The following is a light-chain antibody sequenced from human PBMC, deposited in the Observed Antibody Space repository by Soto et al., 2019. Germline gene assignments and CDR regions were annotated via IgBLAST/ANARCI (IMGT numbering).Light chain of an antibody. CDR1: QSISNR. Sequence: DIQMTQSPSTLSASVGDRVIITCRASQSISNRLTWYQQKPGKAPKLLIFAASSLESGVPSRFSGSRSGPDFTLTISSLQSEDFAVYYCQQYNSCPRTFGQGTKVDTK. CDR3: QQYNSCPRT. J-gene: IGKJ1*01. V-gene: IGKV1-5*01. CDR2: AAS.